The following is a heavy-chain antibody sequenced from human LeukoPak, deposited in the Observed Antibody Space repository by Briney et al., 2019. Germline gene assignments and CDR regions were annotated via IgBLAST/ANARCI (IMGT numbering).Heavy chain of an antibody. D-gene: IGHD2-8*02. CDR3: GLVASGILWFNL. CDR2: INPNSGVT. Sequence: ASVKVTCKTSGYTFPVYHIHWVRQAPGQGLEWMGWINPNSGVTNYAQNLQGRVTLTGDTSITTSYMELTGLTSVDTAVYYCGLVASGILWFNLWGQET. CDR1: GYTFPVYH. V-gene: IGHV1-2*02. J-gene: IGHJ5*02.